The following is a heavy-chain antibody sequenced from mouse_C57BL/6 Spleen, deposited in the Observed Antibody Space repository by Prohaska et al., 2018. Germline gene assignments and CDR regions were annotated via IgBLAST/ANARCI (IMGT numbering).Heavy chain of an antibody. J-gene: IGHJ1*03. CDR2: INSDGSEI. CDR1: GFTFSGFW. D-gene: IGHD2-1*01. V-gene: IGHV11-2*01. Sequence: EVQLLETGGGLVQPGGSRGLSCEGSGFTFSGFWMSWFRQTPGKTLEWIGDINSDGSEINYEPSIKDRFTIVRDNDKSTLYLQMSNVRSEDTATYFCMRWGGNYWYFDVWGTGTTVTVSS. CDR3: MRWGGNYWYFDV.